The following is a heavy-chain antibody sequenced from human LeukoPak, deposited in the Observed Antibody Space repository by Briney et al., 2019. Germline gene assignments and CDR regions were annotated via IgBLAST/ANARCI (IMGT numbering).Heavy chain of an antibody. V-gene: IGHV3-21*01. CDR3: ASDYDILTGYYRGVDY. CDR2: ISSSSSYI. J-gene: IGHJ4*02. Sequence: GGSLRLSCAASGFTVSSNYMSWVRQAPGKGLEWVSSISSSSSYIYYADSVKGRFTISRDNAKNSLYLQMNSLRAEDTAVYYCASDYDILTGYYRGVDYWGQGTLVTVSS. CDR1: GFTVSSNY. D-gene: IGHD3-9*01.